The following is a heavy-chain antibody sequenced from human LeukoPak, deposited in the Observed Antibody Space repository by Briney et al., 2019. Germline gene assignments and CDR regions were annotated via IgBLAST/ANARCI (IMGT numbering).Heavy chain of an antibody. J-gene: IGHJ4*02. Sequence: ASVKVSCKAAGYTFTSYGIGWVRQAPGQGPEWMGWISGYNGNTRYAQKFQGRVTMTRDTSISTAYMELSRLRSDDTAVYYCARVKARLELSARSAVFDYWGQGTLVTVSS. V-gene: IGHV1-18*01. D-gene: IGHD1-7*01. CDR2: ISGYNGNT. CDR3: ARVKARLELSARSAVFDY. CDR1: GYTFTSYG.